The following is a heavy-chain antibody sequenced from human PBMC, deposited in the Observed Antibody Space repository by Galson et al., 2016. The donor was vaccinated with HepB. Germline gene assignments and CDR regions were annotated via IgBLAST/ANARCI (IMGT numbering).Heavy chain of an antibody. CDR3: AGEGASGYALDY. V-gene: IGHV6-1*01. CDR1: GDSVSSNSAT. D-gene: IGHD6-25*01. J-gene: IGHJ4*02. Sequence: CAISGDSVSSNSATWNWIRQSPSRGLEWLGRTYYRSKWYNDYAVSVKSRITINPDTSKNQFSLQLHSVTPDDTAFYYCAGEGASGYALDYWGQRTLVTVSS. CDR2: TYYRSKWYN.